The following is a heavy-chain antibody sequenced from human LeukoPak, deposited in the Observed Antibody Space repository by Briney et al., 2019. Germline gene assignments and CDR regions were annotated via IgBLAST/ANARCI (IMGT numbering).Heavy chain of an antibody. CDR1: GFTFSDYY. Sequence: GGSLTLSCAASGFTFSDYYMSWIRQAPGKGLEWVSYISSSGSTIYYADSVKGRFTISRDNAKNSLYLQMNSLRAEDTAVYYCARFMGYCSGGSCQGDAFDMWGQGTMVSVSS. CDR3: ARFMGYCSGGSCQGDAFDM. CDR2: ISSSGSTI. J-gene: IGHJ3*02. D-gene: IGHD2-15*01. V-gene: IGHV3-11*01.